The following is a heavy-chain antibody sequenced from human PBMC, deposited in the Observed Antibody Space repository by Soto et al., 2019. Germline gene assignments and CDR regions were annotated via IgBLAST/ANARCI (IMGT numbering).Heavy chain of an antibody. Sequence: SETLSLTCAVSGGSISSGGYSWSWIRQPPGKGLEWIGYIYHSRSTMYYADSVKGRFTISRDNAKNSLYLQMNSLRAEDTALYYCVIDGDVFDYWGQGTLVTVSS. D-gene: IGHD4-17*01. CDR3: VIDGDVFDY. CDR2: IYHSRST. J-gene: IGHJ4*02. V-gene: IGHV4-30-2*01. CDR1: GGSISSGGYS.